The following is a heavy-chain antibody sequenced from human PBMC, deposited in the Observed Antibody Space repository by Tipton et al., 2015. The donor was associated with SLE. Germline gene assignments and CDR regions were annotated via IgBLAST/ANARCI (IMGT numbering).Heavy chain of an antibody. D-gene: IGHD4-23*01. CDR1: GGSISSSSYY. J-gene: IGHJ3*01. CDR2: IYYSGST. V-gene: IGHV4-39*07. CDR3: ARTFCGGGDAFDV. Sequence: TLSLTCTVSGGSISSSSYYWGWIRQPPGKGLEWIGSIYYSGSTYYNPSLKSRVTISVDTSKNQFSLKLSSVTAADTAVYYCARTFCGGGDAFDVWGQGTKVSVSS.